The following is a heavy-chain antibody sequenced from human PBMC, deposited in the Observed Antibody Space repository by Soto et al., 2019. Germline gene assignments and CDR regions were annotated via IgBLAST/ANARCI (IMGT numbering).Heavy chain of an antibody. D-gene: IGHD2-21*02. CDR2: VNPSGGHT. V-gene: IGHV1-46*01. CDR3: ARGGHVVVVTAALDY. CDR1: GDTFTDYY. J-gene: IGHJ4*02. Sequence: QVQLVQSGAEVKKPGASVKVSCKASGDTFTDYYIHWVRQAPGQGLEWMGTVNPSGGHTTYAQHFLGRMTMTENTSTSTLYMGLTSQTSEDTAVYYCARGGHVVVVTAALDYWGQGTLVTVSS.